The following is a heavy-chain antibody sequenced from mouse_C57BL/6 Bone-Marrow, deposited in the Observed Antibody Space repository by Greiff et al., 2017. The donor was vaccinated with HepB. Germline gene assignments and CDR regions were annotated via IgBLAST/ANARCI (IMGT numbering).Heavy chain of an antibody. CDR1: GYAFSSSW. CDR2: IYPGDGDT. CDR3: ARGDYAWFAY. D-gene: IGHD2-4*01. Sequence: QVQLKQSGPELVKPGASVKLSCKASGYAFSSSWMNWVKQRPGKGLEWIGRIYPGDGDTNYNGKFKGKATLTADKSSSTAYMQLSSLTSEDSAVYFCARGDYAWFAYWGQGTLVTVSA. J-gene: IGHJ3*01. V-gene: IGHV1-82*01.